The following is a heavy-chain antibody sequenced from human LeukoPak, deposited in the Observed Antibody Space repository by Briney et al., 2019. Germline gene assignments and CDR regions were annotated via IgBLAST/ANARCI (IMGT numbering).Heavy chain of an antibody. CDR2: IYPGDSDT. D-gene: IGHD6-13*01. V-gene: IGHV5-51*01. J-gene: IGHJ4*02. CDR3: ARHGRSSSWYYFDY. CDR1: GYSFTSYW. Sequence: GESLKISCKGSGYSFTSYWIGWVRQMPGKGLEWIGIIYPGDSDTRYSPSFQGQVTISADKSISTAYLQWSSLKASDTATYYCARHGRSSSWYYFDYSGQGTLVTVSS.